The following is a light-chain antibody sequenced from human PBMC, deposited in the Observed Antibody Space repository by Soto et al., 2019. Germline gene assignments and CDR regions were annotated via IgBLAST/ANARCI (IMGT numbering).Light chain of an antibody. Sequence: VLTQPPSASGTPGQSVTISCSGSSSNIGSNTVNWYQQLPGTAPKLLIYSNNQRPSGVPDRFSGSKSGTSASLAISGLQSEDEADYYCAAWDDSLNGRVFGTGTKVTVL. CDR2: SNN. J-gene: IGLJ1*01. CDR1: SSNIGSNT. CDR3: AAWDDSLNGRV. V-gene: IGLV1-44*01.